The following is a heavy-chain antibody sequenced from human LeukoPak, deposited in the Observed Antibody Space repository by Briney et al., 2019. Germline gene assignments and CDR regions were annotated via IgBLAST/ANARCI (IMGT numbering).Heavy chain of an antibody. Sequence: GGSLRLSXAASGFTFSSYAMSWVRQAPGKGLEWVSTISGSGGSTYYADSVKGRFTISGDNSKNTLCLQMNSLRAEDTAVYYCAKDRNGGAKGWFDYWGQGTLVTVSS. CDR3: AKDRNGGAKGWFDY. CDR1: GFTFSSYA. J-gene: IGHJ4*02. D-gene: IGHD1-26*01. CDR2: ISGSGGST. V-gene: IGHV3-23*01.